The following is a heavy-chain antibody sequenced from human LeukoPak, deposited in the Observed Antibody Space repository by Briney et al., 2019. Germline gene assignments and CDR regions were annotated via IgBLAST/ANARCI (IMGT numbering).Heavy chain of an antibody. CDR1: GYSFTSYC. CDR2: IYSGDSDT. D-gene: IGHD6-13*01. Sequence: GESLKISCKGSGYSFTSYCIGWVRQMPGKGLEWMGIIYSGDSDTRYSPSFQGQVTISADKTISTAYLQWSSLKASDTAMYYCARFWQLVPPSAFDIWGQGTMVTVSS. CDR3: ARFWQLVPPSAFDI. J-gene: IGHJ3*02. V-gene: IGHV5-51*01.